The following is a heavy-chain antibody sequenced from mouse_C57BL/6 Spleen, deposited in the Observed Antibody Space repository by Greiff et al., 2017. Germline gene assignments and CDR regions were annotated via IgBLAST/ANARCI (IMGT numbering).Heavy chain of an antibody. CDR2: IYPGSGST. V-gene: IGHV1-55*01. J-gene: IGHJ3*01. CDR1: GYTFTSYW. D-gene: IGHD2-4*01. Sequence: VQLQQPGAELVKPGASVRMSCKASGYTFTSYWITWVKQRPGQGLEWIGDIYPGSGSTNYNEKFKSKATLTVDTSSSTAYMQLSSLTSEDSAVXYCARSSPYDYDWFAYWGQGTLVTVSA. CDR3: ARSSPYDYDWFAY.